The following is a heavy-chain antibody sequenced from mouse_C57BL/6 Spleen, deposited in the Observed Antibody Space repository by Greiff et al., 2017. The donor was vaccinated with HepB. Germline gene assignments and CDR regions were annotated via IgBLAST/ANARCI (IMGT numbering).Heavy chain of an antibody. CDR2: INYDGSST. Sequence: EVMLVESEGGLVQPGSSMKLSCTASGFTFSDYYMAWVRQVPEKGLEWVANINYDGSSTYYLDSLKSRFIISRDNAKNILYLQMSSLKSEDTATYYCARGYYGLFDYWGQGTTLTVPS. CDR1: GFTFSDYY. CDR3: ARGYYGLFDY. J-gene: IGHJ2*01. D-gene: IGHD2-1*01. V-gene: IGHV5-16*01.